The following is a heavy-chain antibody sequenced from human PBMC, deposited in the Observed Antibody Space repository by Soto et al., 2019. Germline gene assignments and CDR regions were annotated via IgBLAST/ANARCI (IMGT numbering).Heavy chain of an antibody. D-gene: IGHD3-16*01. V-gene: IGHV4-30-4*08. CDR3: ATMLYDYGTSGIDS. CDR2: SYYTGTT. Sequence: SETLSLTXSVSGASIRSGRSSWSWIRQSPGRGLEWIDYSYYTGTTHYNPAVKIRVTILLYNSKDQFSRTLTTVTAADTSIYYSATMLYDYGTSGIDSWGQGTQVTVSS. J-gene: IGHJ5*01. CDR1: GASIRSGRSS.